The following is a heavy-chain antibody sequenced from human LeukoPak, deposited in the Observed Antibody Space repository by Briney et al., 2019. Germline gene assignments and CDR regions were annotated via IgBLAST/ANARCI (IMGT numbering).Heavy chain of an antibody. D-gene: IGHD4-17*01. CDR3: ARSPGGDLPYYYYGMDV. CDR2: ISGSGSTI. V-gene: IGHV3-11*01. J-gene: IGHJ6*02. Sequence: GGSLRLSCAASGFTFSDYDMSWIRQAPGKGLEWVSYISGSGSTIYYADSVKGRFTISRDNAKNSLYLQMNSLRAEDTAVYYCARSPGGDLPYYYYGMDVWGQGTTVTVSS. CDR1: GFTFSDYD.